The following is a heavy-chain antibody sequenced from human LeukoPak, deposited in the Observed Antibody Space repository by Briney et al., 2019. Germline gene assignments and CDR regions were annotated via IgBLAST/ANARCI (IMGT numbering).Heavy chain of an antibody. CDR3: ARDRFGYGLDY. Sequence: GASVKVSCKASGYTFTSYYMHWVRQAPGQGLEWMGIINPSGGSTSYAQKFQGRVTMTRDMSTSTVYMELSSLRSEDTAVYYCARDRFGYGLDYWGQGTLVTVSS. CDR2: INPSGGST. D-gene: IGHD5-18*01. J-gene: IGHJ4*02. CDR1: GYTFTSYY. V-gene: IGHV1-46*01.